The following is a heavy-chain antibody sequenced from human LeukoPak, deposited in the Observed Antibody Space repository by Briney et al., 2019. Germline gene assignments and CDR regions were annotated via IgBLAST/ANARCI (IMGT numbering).Heavy chain of an antibody. V-gene: IGHV3-53*01. CDR1: GFTVTSNY. CDR2: IYSGGST. CDR3: ARNAAHY. D-gene: IGHD2-2*01. J-gene: IGHJ4*02. Sequence: GGSLRLSCAASGFTVTSNYISCVRQAPGKGLEWVSVIYSGGSTYYADSVKGRFTIYRHNSKNTLYLQMNSLRAEDTAVYYCARNAAHYWGQGTLVTVSS.